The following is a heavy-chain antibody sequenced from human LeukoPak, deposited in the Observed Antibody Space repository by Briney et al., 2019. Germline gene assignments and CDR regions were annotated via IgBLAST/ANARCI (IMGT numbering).Heavy chain of an antibody. D-gene: IGHD2-15*01. CDR1: GMTFRRHW. Sequence: GRSLRLSCAASGMTFRRHWMSWVRQAPWNGLDWVAKISKDGSGTDYVDSVKGRFTISRDNAKNSLYLQMNSLRAEDTAVYYCARSYCSGNNCYSDYYFDLWGRGTLVIVSS. CDR3: ARSYCSGNNCYSDYYFDL. V-gene: IGHV3-7*03. CDR2: ISKDGSGT. J-gene: IGHJ2*01.